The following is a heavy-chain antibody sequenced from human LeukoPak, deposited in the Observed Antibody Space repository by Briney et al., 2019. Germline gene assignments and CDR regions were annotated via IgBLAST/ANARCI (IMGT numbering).Heavy chain of an antibody. V-gene: IGHV1-24*01. CDR1: GYTLTELS. Sequence: ASVKVSCKVSGYTLTELSMHWVRQAPGKGLEWMGGFDPEDGETIYAQKFQGRVTMTEDTSTDTAYMELSSLRSEDTAVYYCATDETDGRLWFGASPSYGMDVWGQGTTVTVSS. CDR3: ATDETDGRLWFGASPSYGMDV. D-gene: IGHD3-10*01. J-gene: IGHJ6*02. CDR2: FDPEDGET.